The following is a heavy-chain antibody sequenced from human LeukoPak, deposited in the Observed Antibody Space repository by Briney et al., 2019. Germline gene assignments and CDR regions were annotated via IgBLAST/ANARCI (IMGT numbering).Heavy chain of an antibody. V-gene: IGHV3-30*04. CDR1: GFTFSSYT. CDR3: ARDHSGGGDDF. D-gene: IGHD2-15*01. J-gene: IGHJ4*02. CDR2: ISYDGSNK. Sequence: PGGSLRLSCAASGFTFSSYTIHWVRQAPGKGLEWVAVISYDGSNKYYADSVKGRFTISRDNSKNTLYLQMNSLRAEDTAVYYCARDHSGGGDDFWGQGTLVTVSS.